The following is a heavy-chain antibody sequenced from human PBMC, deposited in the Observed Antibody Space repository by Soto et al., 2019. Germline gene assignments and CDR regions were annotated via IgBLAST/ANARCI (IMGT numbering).Heavy chain of an antibody. CDR1: GFTFSSYA. V-gene: IGHV3-30-3*01. J-gene: IGHJ4*02. CDR3: ARDRTLFGTGSTYYFDY. D-gene: IGHD1-1*01. Sequence: QVQLVESGGGVVQPGRSLRLSCAASGFTFSSYAMHWVRQAPGKGLKWVAVMSYDGSNKYYADSVKGRFTISRDNSKNTLYLQMNSLRVEDTAVYYCARDRTLFGTGSTYYFDYWGQGPLVAVSS. CDR2: MSYDGSNK.